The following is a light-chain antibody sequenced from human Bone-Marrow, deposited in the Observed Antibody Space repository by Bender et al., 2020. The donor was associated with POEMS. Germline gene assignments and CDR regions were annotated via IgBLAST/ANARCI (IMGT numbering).Light chain of an antibody. CDR2: EVT. CDR1: SSDIGSYNL. V-gene: IGLV2-23*02. Sequence: QSALTQPPSAAGSRGQSVTISCTGTSSDIGSYNLVSWYQQHPGKTPKLMIFEVTKRPSGVSNRFSGSKSGTTASLTISGLLAEDEADYFCCSYAGTSTFVFGGGTKLTVL. CDR3: CSYAGTSTFV. J-gene: IGLJ2*01.